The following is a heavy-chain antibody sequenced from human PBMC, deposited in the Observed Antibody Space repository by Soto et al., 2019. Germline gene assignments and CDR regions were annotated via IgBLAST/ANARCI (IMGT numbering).Heavy chain of an antibody. J-gene: IGHJ4*02. Sequence: QITLKESGPTLVKPTQTLTLTCTFSGFSLSTSGVGVGWIRQPPGKALEWLALIYWDDDKRYSPSLKSRLTITKDTSKNQVVLTMTNMDPVDTATYYCAHSGYYYGSGSPQDFDYWGQGTLVTVSS. D-gene: IGHD3-10*01. CDR2: IYWDDDK. V-gene: IGHV2-5*02. CDR3: AHSGYYYGSGSPQDFDY. CDR1: GFSLSTSGVG.